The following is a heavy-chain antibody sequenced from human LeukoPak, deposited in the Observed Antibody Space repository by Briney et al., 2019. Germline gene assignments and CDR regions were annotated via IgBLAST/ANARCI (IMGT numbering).Heavy chain of an antibody. V-gene: IGHV1-18*01. CDR1: GYTFTSYG. CDR2: ISAYNGNT. Sequence: GASVKVPCKASGYTFTSYGISWVRQAPGQGLEWMGWISAYNGNTNYAQKLQGRVTMTTDTSTSTAYMELSSLRSEDTAVYYCARETSEPTPIGDILTGYFWGQGTLVTVSS. J-gene: IGHJ4*02. CDR3: ARETSEPTPIGDILTGYF. D-gene: IGHD3-9*01.